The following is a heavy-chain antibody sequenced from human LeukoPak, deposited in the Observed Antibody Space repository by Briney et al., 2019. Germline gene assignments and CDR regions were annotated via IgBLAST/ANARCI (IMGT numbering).Heavy chain of an antibody. Sequence: GGSLRLSCVASGFRFSEYPMNWVRQAPGKGLEWVSHIRATSDTLTYADSVKGRFTVSRDNAKNSLYLQMNSLRAEDTALYYCARGLYSSASFLDYWGQGALVTVSS. CDR3: ARGLYSSASFLDY. CDR1: GFRFSEYP. V-gene: IGHV3-48*01. D-gene: IGHD3-22*01. J-gene: IGHJ4*01. CDR2: IRATSDTL.